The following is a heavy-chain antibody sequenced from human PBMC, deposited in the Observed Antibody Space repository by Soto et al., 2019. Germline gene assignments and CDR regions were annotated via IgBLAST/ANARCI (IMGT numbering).Heavy chain of an antibody. Sequence: GGSLRLSCAASGFTFSSYWMSWVRQAPGKGLEWVANIKQDGSEKYYVDSVKGRFTISRDNAKNSLYLQMNSLRAEDTAVYYCARARPYNWNYVGGYYYMDVWGKGTTVTVSS. J-gene: IGHJ6*03. V-gene: IGHV3-7*01. CDR3: ARARPYNWNYVGGYYYMDV. D-gene: IGHD1-7*01. CDR1: GFTFSSYW. CDR2: IKQDGSEK.